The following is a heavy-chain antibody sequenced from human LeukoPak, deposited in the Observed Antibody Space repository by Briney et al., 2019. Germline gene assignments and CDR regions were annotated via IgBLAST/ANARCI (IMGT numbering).Heavy chain of an antibody. J-gene: IGHJ4*02. CDR3: ARSGRSDFWSGYPIDY. V-gene: IGHV3-64*01. CDR2: ISSNGGST. D-gene: IGHD3-3*01. CDR1: GFTFSSYA. Sequence: GGSLRLSCAASGFTFSSYAMRWVRQAPGKGLEYVSAISSNGGSTYYANSVKGRFTISRDNSKNTLYLQMGSLRAEDMAVYYCARSGRSDFWSGYPIDYWGQGTLVTVSS.